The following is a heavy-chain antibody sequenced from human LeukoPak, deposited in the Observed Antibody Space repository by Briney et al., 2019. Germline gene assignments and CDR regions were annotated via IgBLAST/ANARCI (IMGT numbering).Heavy chain of an antibody. CDR3: AREVAAAGNSYYMDV. J-gene: IGHJ6*03. V-gene: IGHV1-2*02. Sequence: GASVKVSCKASGYNFTGYYLHWVRQAPGQGLEWMGWINPNTGGTNYAQKFQGRVTITADKSTSTAYMELSSLRSEDTAVYYCAREVAAAGNSYYMDVWGKGTTVTVSS. CDR2: INPNTGGT. D-gene: IGHD6-13*01. CDR1: GYNFTGYY.